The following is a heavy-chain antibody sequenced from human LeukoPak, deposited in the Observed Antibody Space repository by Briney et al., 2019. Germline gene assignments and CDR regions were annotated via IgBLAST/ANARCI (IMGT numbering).Heavy chain of an antibody. CDR3: ARRGAADWFDP. V-gene: IGHV4-34*01. Sequence: PSETLSLTCAVYGGSFSGYYWSWIRQPPGKGLEWIGEINHSGSTNYNPSLKSRVTISVDTSKNQFSLKLSSMTAADTAVYYCARRGAADWFDPWGQGTLVTVSS. CDR2: INHSGST. CDR1: GGSFSGYY. D-gene: IGHD2-15*01. J-gene: IGHJ5*02.